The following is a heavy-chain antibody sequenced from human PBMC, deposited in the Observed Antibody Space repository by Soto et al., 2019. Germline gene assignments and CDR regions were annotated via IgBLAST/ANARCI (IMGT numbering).Heavy chain of an antibody. CDR3: ARDGIAARTYYYYGMDV. Sequence: PGGSLRLSCAASGFTFSSYSMNWVRQAPGKGLEWVSYISSSSSTIYYADSVKGRFTISRDNAKNSLYLQMNSLRDEDTAVYYCARDGIAARTYYYYGMDVWGQGTTVTVSS. V-gene: IGHV3-48*02. J-gene: IGHJ6*02. CDR1: GFTFSSYS. D-gene: IGHD6-6*01. CDR2: ISSSSSTI.